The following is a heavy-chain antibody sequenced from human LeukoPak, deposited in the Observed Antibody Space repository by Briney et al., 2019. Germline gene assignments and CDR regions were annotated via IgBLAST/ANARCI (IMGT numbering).Heavy chain of an antibody. Sequence: GRSLRLSCAASGFTFDDYAMHWVRQAPGKGLEWVSGISWNSGSIGYADSVKGRFTISRDNAKNSLYLQMNSLRAEDTALYYCAKAGPHIVVVVAPVLAFDIWGQGTMVTVSS. CDR2: ISWNSGSI. CDR1: GFTFDDYA. J-gene: IGHJ3*02. CDR3: AKAGPHIVVVVAPVLAFDI. V-gene: IGHV3-9*01. D-gene: IGHD2-15*01.